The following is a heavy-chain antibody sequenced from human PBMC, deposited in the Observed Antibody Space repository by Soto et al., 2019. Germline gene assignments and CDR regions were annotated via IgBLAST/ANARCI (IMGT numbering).Heavy chain of an antibody. CDR1: GYTFTSYG. CDR2: ISAYNGNT. D-gene: IGHD3-10*01. V-gene: IGHV1-18*01. J-gene: IGHJ6*03. CDR3: ARGHGTYYYGSGSYYNLSPDRDYYYYYMDV. Sequence: GASVKVSCKASGYTFTSYGISWARQAPGQGLKWMGWISAYNGNTKYAQKLQGRVTTTTDTSTSTAYMELRSLRSDDTAVYYCARGHGTYYYGSGSYYNLSPDRDYYYYYMDVWGKGTTVTVSS.